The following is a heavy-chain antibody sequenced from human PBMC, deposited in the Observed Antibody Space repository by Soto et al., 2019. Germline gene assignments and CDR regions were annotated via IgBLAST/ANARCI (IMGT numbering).Heavy chain of an antibody. V-gene: IGHV3-30*04. CDR3: ARDDSSGYYYPYFDY. D-gene: IGHD3-22*01. CDR2: ILYDGSNK. Sequence: GGSLRLSCAASGFTFSYYAMHWVRQAPGKGLEWMAVILYDGSNKYYADSVKGRFTISRDNSKNTLYLQMNSLRAEDTAVYYCARDDSSGYYYPYFDYWGQGTLVTVSS. J-gene: IGHJ4*02. CDR1: GFTFSYYA.